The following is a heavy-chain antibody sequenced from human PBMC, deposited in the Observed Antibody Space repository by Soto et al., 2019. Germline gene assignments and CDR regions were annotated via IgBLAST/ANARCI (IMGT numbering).Heavy chain of an antibody. Sequence: SLRLSCAASGFTFSSYWMSWVRQAPGKGLEWVANIKQDGSEKYYVDSVKGRFTISRDNAKNSLYLQMNSLRAEDTAVYYCARTIVVVPASPYYMDVWGKGTTVTVSS. D-gene: IGHD2-2*01. V-gene: IGHV3-7*01. J-gene: IGHJ6*03. CDR1: GFTFSSYW. CDR3: ARTIVVVPASPYYMDV. CDR2: IKQDGSEK.